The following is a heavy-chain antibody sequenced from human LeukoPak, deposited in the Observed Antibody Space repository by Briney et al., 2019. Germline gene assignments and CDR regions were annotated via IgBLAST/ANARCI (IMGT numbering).Heavy chain of an antibody. Sequence: ASVKVSCKASGFTFTSSAMQWMRQARGQRLEWIGWIVVGSGNTNYAQKFQERVTITRDMSTSTAYMELSSLRSEDTAVYYCAAPKRIVGAVGDAFDIWGQGTMVTVPS. CDR3: AAPKRIVGAVGDAFDI. J-gene: IGHJ3*02. CDR2: IVVGSGNT. V-gene: IGHV1-58*02. D-gene: IGHD1-26*01. CDR1: GFTFTSSA.